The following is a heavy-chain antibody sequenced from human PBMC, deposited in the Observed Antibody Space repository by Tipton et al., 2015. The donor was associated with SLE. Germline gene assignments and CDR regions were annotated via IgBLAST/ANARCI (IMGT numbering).Heavy chain of an antibody. CDR1: GGSISSHF. CDR3: ARDFQTIFGVVIIRYFDY. J-gene: IGHJ4*02. D-gene: IGHD3-3*01. CDR2: IYFAGSS. V-gene: IGHV4-59*11. Sequence: TLSLTCTVSGGSISSHFWTWIRQPPGKGLEWIGDIYFAGSSKYNPSLRGRVTISVDTSKNQFSLKLSSVTAADTAVYYCARDFQTIFGVVIIRYFDYWGQGTLVTVSS.